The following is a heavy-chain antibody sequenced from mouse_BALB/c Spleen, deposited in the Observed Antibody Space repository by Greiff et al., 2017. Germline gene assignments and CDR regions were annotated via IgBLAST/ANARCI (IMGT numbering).Heavy chain of an antibody. Sequence: QVQLQQSGAELVRPGTSVKVSCKASGYAFTNYLIEWVKQRPGQGLEWIGVINPGSGGTNYNEKFKGKATLTADKSSSTAYMQLSSLTSDDSAVYFCARGRITLDYWGQGTTLTVSS. CDR1: GYAFTNYL. J-gene: IGHJ2*01. CDR2: INPGSGGT. CDR3: ARGRITLDY. D-gene: IGHD1-1*01. V-gene: IGHV1-54*01.